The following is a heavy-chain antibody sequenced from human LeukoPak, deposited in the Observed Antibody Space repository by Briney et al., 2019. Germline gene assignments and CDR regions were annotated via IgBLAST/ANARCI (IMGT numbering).Heavy chain of an antibody. CDR3: ARVYSSSWETFDY. Sequence: GGSLRLSCAASGFTFSSYCMSWVRQAPGKGLEWVANIKQDGSEKYYVDSVKGRFTISRDNAKNSLYLQMNSLRAEDTAVYYCARVYSSSWETFDYWGQGTLVTVSS. CDR1: GFTFSSYC. J-gene: IGHJ4*02. CDR2: IKQDGSEK. D-gene: IGHD6-13*01. V-gene: IGHV3-7*04.